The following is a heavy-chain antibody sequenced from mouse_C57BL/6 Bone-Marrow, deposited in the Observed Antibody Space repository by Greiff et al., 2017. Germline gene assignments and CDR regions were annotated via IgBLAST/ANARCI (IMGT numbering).Heavy chain of an antibody. V-gene: IGHV1-69*01. CDR3: ASYGDYDPYYAMDY. CDR2: IDPSDSYT. CDR1: GYTFTSYW. D-gene: IGHD2-4*01. Sequence: VQLKQPGAELVMPGASVKLSCKASGYTFTSYWMHWVKQRPGQGLEWIGEIDPSDSYTNYNQKFKGKSTLTVDKSSSTAYMQLSSLTSEDSAVYYCASYGDYDPYYAMDYWGQGTSVTVSS. J-gene: IGHJ4*01.